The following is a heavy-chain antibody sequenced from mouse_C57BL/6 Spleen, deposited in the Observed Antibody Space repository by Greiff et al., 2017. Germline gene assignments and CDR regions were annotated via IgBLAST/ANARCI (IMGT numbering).Heavy chain of an antibody. V-gene: IGHV14-1*01. CDR1: GFNIKDYY. D-gene: IGHD1-1*01. CDR2: IDPEDGDT. CDR3: TAYYYGSSSFAY. Sequence: VQLQQSGAELVRPGASVKLSCTASGFNIKDYYMHWVKQRPEQGLEWIGRIDPEDGDTEYAPKFQGKATMTADTSSNPAYLQLSRLTSEDTAVYYCTAYYYGSSSFAYWGQGTLVTVSA. J-gene: IGHJ3*01.